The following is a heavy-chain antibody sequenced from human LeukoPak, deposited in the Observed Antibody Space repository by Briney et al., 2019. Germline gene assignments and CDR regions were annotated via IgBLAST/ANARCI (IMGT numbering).Heavy chain of an antibody. CDR2: INPSGGRT. CDR3: ARQGYSSSWYASEHYYFDY. Sequence: ASLKDSCKASRYTFTRYYMHWVRQAPGQGLEWMGIINPSGGRTSYAQKFQGRVTMTRDMSTSTVYTELSSLRSEHTAVYYCARQGYSSSWYASEHYYFDYWGQGTLVTVSS. CDR1: RYTFTRYY. D-gene: IGHD6-13*01. V-gene: IGHV1-46*01. J-gene: IGHJ4*02.